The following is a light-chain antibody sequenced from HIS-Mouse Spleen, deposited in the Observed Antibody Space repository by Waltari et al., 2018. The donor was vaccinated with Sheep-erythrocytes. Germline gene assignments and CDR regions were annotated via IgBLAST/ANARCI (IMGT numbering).Light chain of an antibody. CDR2: DAS. CDR1: QIVSSY. CDR3: QQRSNWYT. V-gene: IGKV3-11*01. J-gene: IGKJ2*01. Sequence: ELVLTPSPATLSLSPGGRSTLSCRASQIVSSYLAWYQQKPGQAPRLHIYDASNRATGIPARFSGSGSGTDFTLTISSLEPEDFAVYYCQQRSNWYTFGQGTKLEIK.